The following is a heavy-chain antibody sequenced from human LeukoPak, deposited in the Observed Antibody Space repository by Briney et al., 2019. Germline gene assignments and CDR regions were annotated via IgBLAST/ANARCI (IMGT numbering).Heavy chain of an antibody. CDR3: ARGVTEIAARPNFDY. D-gene: IGHD6-6*01. CDR2: IYYSGST. V-gene: IGHV4-39*01. J-gene: IGHJ4*02. CDR1: GGSISSSSYY. Sequence: SETLSLTCTVSGGSISSSSYYWGWIRQPPGKGLEWIGSIYYSGSTYYNPSLKSRVTISVDTSKNQFSLKLSSVTAADTAVYYCARGVTEIAARPNFDYWGQGTLVTVSS.